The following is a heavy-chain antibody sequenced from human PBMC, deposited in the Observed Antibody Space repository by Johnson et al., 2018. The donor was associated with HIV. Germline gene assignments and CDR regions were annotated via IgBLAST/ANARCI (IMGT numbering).Heavy chain of an antibody. CDR3: AKRLCGGDF. CDR2: IWYDGSSK. D-gene: IGHD2-21*01. J-gene: IGHJ3*01. CDR1: GFTFSDHY. V-gene: IGHV3-33*06. Sequence: QVQLVESGGGFVQPGGSLRLSCAASGFTFSDHYMDWVRQAPGKGLEWVAVIWYDGSSKYYADSVKGRFTISRDNSKNTLYLHMNTLRAEDTAVYYCAKRLCGGDFWGQGTIVTVSS.